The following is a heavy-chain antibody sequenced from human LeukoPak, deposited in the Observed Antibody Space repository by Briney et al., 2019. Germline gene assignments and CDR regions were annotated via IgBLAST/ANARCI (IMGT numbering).Heavy chain of an antibody. V-gene: IGHV3-74*01. J-gene: IGHJ2*01. D-gene: IGHD4-17*01. CDR1: GFTFSGYW. Sequence: PGGSLRLSCAASGFTFSGYWMHWVRQPPGKGLVWVSRITGDGSSTTYADSVKGRFMISKDNGKNTLCLQMISLRAEDTAVYYCARDTGWYFDLWGRGTLVTVSS. CDR2: ITGDGSST. CDR3: ARDTGWYFDL.